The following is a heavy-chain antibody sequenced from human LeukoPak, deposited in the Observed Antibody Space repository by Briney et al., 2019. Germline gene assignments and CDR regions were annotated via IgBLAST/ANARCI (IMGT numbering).Heavy chain of an antibody. D-gene: IGHD1-1*01. CDR3: ARRTTGTKWFGY. CDR1: GYRFTNYW. CDR2: IYPGDSDT. V-gene: IGHV5-51*01. Sequence: GESLKISCKGSGYRFTNYWIGWVRQMPGKGLEWMWIIYPGDSDTRYSQSFQGQVTISVDKSISTAHLQWSSLEASDTAMYYCARRTTGTKWFGYWGQGTLVTVSS. J-gene: IGHJ4*02.